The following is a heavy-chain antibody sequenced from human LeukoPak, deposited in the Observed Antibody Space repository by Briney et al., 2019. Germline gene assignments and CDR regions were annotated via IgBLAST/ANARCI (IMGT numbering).Heavy chain of an antibody. D-gene: IGHD6-13*01. CDR2: INHSGST. V-gene: IGHV4-34*01. CDR1: GGSFSGYY. Sequence: PSETLSLTCAVYGGSFSGYYWSWIRQPPGKGLEWIGEINHSGSTNYNPSLKSRVTISVDTSKNQFSLKLSSVTAADTAVYYFARGSELRPARYSSSWGVFLHAFDILGPGTMVTVSS. J-gene: IGHJ3*02. CDR3: ARGSELRPARYSSSWGVFLHAFDI.